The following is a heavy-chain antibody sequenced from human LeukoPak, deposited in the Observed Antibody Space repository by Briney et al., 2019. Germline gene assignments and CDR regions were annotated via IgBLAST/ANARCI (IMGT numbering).Heavy chain of an antibody. CDR1: GYTFTDYY. CDR3: ATDVLPPGIVVPDAFFRDISSWVPPHY. D-gene: IGHD2-2*01. Sequence: GATAKISCKASGYTFTDYYIHWVQQAPGKGLEWMGRVEPEDGQTIYAQKFQGRVTITTDTSPNTPYMELSSLRSDDTAVYYCATDVLPPGIVVPDAFFRDISSWVPPHYWGEGTLVTVSP. V-gene: IGHV1-69-2*01. J-gene: IGHJ4*02. CDR2: VEPEDGQT.